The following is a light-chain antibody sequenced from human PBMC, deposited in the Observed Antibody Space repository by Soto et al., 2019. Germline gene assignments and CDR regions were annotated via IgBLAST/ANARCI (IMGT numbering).Light chain of an antibody. Sequence: DTPMTQSPSAMSATLGPRATITYRASQGISNSLAWFQQKRGRVPKRLIYGASTLQSWAPSRFSGSASGAAFTLTISSLQPEDFTTYYCLQYNSYPFTFGGGTKV. CDR2: GAS. CDR3: LQYNSYPFT. J-gene: IGKJ4*01. V-gene: IGKV1-17*03. CDR1: QGISNS.